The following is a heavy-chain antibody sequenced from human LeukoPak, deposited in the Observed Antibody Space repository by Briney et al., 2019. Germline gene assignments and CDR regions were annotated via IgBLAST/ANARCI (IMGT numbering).Heavy chain of an antibody. V-gene: IGHV4-39*07. Sequence: SETLSLTCTVSGGSISSSSYYWGWIRQPPGKGLEWIGSIYYSGSTYYNPSLKSRVTISVDTSKNQFSLKLSSVTAADTAVYYCARDECSGGSCYFDYWGQGTLVTVSS. CDR1: GGSISSSSYY. CDR3: ARDECSGGSCYFDY. CDR2: IYYSGST. D-gene: IGHD2-15*01. J-gene: IGHJ4*02.